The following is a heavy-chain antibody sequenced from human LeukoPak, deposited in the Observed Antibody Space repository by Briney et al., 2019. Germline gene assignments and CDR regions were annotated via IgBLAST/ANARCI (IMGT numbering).Heavy chain of an antibody. CDR2: IYYSGST. D-gene: IGHD1-1*01. CDR3: ARHSKRRLSRRYYYYMDV. V-gene: IGHV4-59*01. CDR1: GGSISSYY. Sequence: SETLSLTCTVSGGSISSYYWSWIRQPPGKGLEWIGYIYYSGSTNYNPSLKSRVTISVDTSKNQFSLKLSSVTAADTAVYYCARHSKRRLSRRYYYYMDVWGKGTTVTISS. J-gene: IGHJ6*03.